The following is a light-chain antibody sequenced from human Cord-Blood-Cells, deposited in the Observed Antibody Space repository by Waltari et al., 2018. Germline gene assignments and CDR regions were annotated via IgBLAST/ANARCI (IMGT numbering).Light chain of an antibody. CDR3: QQSYSTPYT. Sequence: DIQMTQSPSSPSASVGDRVHITCRASQSISSYLNWYQQKPGKAPKLLIYAASSLQSGVPSRFSGSGSGTDFTLTISSLQPEDFATYYCQQSYSTPYTFGQGTKLEIK. V-gene: IGKV1-39*01. CDR1: QSISSY. J-gene: IGKJ2*01. CDR2: AAS.